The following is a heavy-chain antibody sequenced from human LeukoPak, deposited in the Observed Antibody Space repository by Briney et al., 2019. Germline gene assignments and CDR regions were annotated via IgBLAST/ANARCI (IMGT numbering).Heavy chain of an antibody. CDR3: AKDMDHDYDDYGFDY. D-gene: IGHD4-17*01. J-gene: IGHJ4*02. CDR2: ISYDGSNK. Sequence: GGSLRLSCAASGFTFSSYVMHWVRQAPGKGLEWVAFISYDGSNKYHADSVKGRCTISRDNSKNTVYLQMNSLRAEDTAVYYCAKDMDHDYDDYGFDYWGQGTPVTVSS. CDR1: GFTFSSYV. V-gene: IGHV3-30*18.